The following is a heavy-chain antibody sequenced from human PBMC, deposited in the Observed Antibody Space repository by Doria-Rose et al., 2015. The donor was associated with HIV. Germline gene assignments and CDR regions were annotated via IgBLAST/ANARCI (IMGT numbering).Heavy chain of an antibody. CDR3: AKAPIIGPKYYFYMDV. CDR1: GFSFESYA. V-gene: IGHV3-9*01. D-gene: IGHD3-3*01. Sequence: VQSGGGLVQPGRSLRLSCVGSGFSFESYAMHWVRLAPGKGLEWVAGISWDSGAKGNADSVEGRFTISRDNAKKSVYLEMRSLRPEDTAFYYCAKAPIIGPKYYFYMDVWGKGTPVTVSS. CDR2: ISWDSGAK. J-gene: IGHJ6*03.